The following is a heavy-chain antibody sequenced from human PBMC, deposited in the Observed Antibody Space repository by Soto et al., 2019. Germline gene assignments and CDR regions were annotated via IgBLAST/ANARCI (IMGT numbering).Heavy chain of an antibody. J-gene: IGHJ4*02. CDR2: INPSGGST. V-gene: IGHV1-46*01. D-gene: IGHD4-17*01. Sequence: ASSKVSCKSSGYSFTSYYMHWVRQAPGQGLEWMGIINPSGGSTSYAQKFQGRVTMTRDTSTSTVYMELSSLRSEDTAVYYCARATVTTHDGDYWGQGTLVTVSS. CDR3: ARATVTTHDGDY. CDR1: GYSFTSYY.